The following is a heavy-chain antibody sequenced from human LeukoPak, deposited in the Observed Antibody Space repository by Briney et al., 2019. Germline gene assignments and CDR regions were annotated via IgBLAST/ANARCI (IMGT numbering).Heavy chain of an antibody. Sequence: PGGSLRLSCAASGLTVTNAWMNWVRQAPGKGLEWVGRIASKTDGGTTDYAAPVNGRFSISRDDSKNTLYLQMNSLKTEDTAIYYCTRGYCSGGGCSGFQNWFDPWGQGTLVTVSS. J-gene: IGHJ5*02. CDR2: IASKTDGGTT. D-gene: IGHD2-15*01. V-gene: IGHV3-15*04. CDR3: TRGYCSGGGCSGFQNWFDP. CDR1: GLTVTNAW.